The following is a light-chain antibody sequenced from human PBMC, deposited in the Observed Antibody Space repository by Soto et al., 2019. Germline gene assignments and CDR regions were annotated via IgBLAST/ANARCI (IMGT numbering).Light chain of an antibody. Sequence: EIVMTQSPAALSVSPGERVTLSCRASQSISFNLAWYQQKPGQAPRLLIFGASIRDTGIPDRFSGSGSGTDFTLTINRLEPEDFAVYYCQQYVNSQTFGQGTKVDIK. CDR1: QSISFN. J-gene: IGKJ1*01. CDR2: GAS. CDR3: QQYVNSQT. V-gene: IGKV3-20*01.